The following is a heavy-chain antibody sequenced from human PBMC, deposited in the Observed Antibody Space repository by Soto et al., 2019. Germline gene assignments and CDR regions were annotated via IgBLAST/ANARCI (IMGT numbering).Heavy chain of an antibody. D-gene: IGHD6-19*01. CDR3: AREDQWVAESPGDVFDI. J-gene: IGHJ3*02. Sequence: QVQLVQSGAEVKKPGASVKVSCKASGYTFTSYGISWVRQAPGQGLEWMGWISGYNGKTSYAEKFQGRVTMSTDTSTSTAYMELRSLRSDDTAVYYRAREDQWVAESPGDVFDIWGQGTKVTVSS. CDR2: ISGYNGKT. CDR1: GYTFTSYG. V-gene: IGHV1-18*01.